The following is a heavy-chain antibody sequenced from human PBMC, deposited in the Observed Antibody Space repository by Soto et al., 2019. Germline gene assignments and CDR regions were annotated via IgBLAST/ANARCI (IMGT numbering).Heavy chain of an antibody. CDR2: LYTGGST. Sequence: EVQLVESVGGLVQPGGSLRLSCAASGITVSSNYMNWVRQAPGKGLYWVSVLYTGGSTHYSASVKGRFTISSANYRNTLYLHMNSLRAEDTDVFYWARDPHRATWSDAFDIWCQGTTFIGSS. CDR1: GITVSSNY. J-gene: IGHJ3*02. CDR3: ARDPHRATWSDAFDI. D-gene: IGHD1-26*01. V-gene: IGHV3-66*01.